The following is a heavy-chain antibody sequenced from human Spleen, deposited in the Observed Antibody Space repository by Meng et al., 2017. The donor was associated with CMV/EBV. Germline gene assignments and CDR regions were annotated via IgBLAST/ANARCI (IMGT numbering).Heavy chain of an antibody. J-gene: IGHJ4*02. D-gene: IGHD6-13*01. CDR3: GRGMWTAAE. CDR1: GYTFTSYG. V-gene: IGHV1-18*01. CDR2: ISVYNGNT. Sequence: ASVKVSCKASGYTFTSYGISWVRQAPGQGLEWMGWISVYNGNTKYAQKFQGRVTITTDESTSTAYMELSSLRSEDTAVYYCGRGMWTAAEWGQGTLVTVSS.